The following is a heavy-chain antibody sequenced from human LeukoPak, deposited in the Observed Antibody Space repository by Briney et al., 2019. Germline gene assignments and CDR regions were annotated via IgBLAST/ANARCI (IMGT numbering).Heavy chain of an antibody. CDR2: IHYSGST. CDR1: GGSISSYY. V-gene: IGHV4-59*01. D-gene: IGHD1-26*01. J-gene: IGHJ6*03. Sequence: PSETLSLTCTVSGGSISSYYWSWIRQPPGKGLEWIGYIHYSGSTNYNPSLKSRVTISVDTSKNQFSLKLSSVTAADTAVYYCSGSYVYYYYYYYMDVWGKGTTVTISS. CDR3: SGSYVYYYYYYYMDV.